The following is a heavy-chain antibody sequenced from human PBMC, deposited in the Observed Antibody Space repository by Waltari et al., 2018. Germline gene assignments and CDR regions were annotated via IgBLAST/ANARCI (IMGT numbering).Heavy chain of an antibody. J-gene: IGHJ4*02. Sequence: EVHLVESGGGLVQPGGSLRLSCAASGFTFTDYWMSWVRQAPGKGPGWVDNIHKDGSEKNYVDYVKGRFTISRDNAKDAVYLQMNSLRADDTAMYYCVRDHWGPDYWGQGTLVTVSS. D-gene: IGHD7-27*01. CDR1: GFTFTDYW. V-gene: IGHV3-7*01. CDR2: IHKDGSEK. CDR3: VRDHWGPDY.